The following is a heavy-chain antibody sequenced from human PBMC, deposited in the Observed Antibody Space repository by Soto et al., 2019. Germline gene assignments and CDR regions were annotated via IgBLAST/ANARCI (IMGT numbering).Heavy chain of an antibody. Sequence: QVQLVESGGAVVQPGRSLRPSCAVSGFVFSSYDMHWVRQAPGKGLEWVAVISNDGSNKDYADSVKGRFTISRDNSKITLYLQMNGLRAEDTAVYYCAKGKTIFGVVVVSEYWGQGPLVTVSS. CDR1: GFVFSSYD. CDR3: AKGKTIFGVVVVSEY. CDR2: ISNDGSNK. J-gene: IGHJ4*01. D-gene: IGHD3-3*01. V-gene: IGHV3-30*18.